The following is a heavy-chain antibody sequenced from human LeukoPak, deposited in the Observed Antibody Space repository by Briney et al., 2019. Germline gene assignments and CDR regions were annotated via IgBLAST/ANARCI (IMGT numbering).Heavy chain of an antibody. V-gene: IGHV3-7*01. CDR2: IKQDGSEI. CDR3: ARDSSGLLWFGEFYY. CDR1: GFTFSDYG. J-gene: IGHJ4*02. D-gene: IGHD3-10*01. Sequence: PGGSLRLSCAASGFTFSDYGMHWVRQAPGKGLEWVANIKQDGSEIYYVDSVKGRFTISRDNTKNSLYLQMNSLRVEDTAVYYCARDSSGLLWFGEFYYWGQGTLVTVSS.